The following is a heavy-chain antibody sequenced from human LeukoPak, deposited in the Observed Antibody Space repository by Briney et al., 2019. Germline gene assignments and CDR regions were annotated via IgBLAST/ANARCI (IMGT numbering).Heavy chain of an antibody. J-gene: IGHJ4*02. Sequence: GESLILSCAASGFTFSSYLMNWVRQAPGKGLEWVSSISTSNTYIYYADSVRGRFTISRDNAKNSLYLKMNSLRAEDTAVYYCARITTVTPGPFDYWGQGTLVTVSS. CDR2: ISTSNTYI. CDR1: GFTFSSYL. CDR3: ARITTVTPGPFDY. D-gene: IGHD4-17*01. V-gene: IGHV3-21*06.